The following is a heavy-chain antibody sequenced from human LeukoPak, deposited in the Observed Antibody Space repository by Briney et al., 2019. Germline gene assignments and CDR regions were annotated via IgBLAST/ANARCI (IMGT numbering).Heavy chain of an antibody. D-gene: IGHD3-22*01. CDR3: ASYYYDSRGYQPLNYFDY. V-gene: IGHV4-59*06. CDR2: IYYSGST. CDR1: GGPISTYY. Sequence: SETLSLTCTVSGGPISTYYWSWIRQPAGKGLEWIGYIYYSGSTYYNPSLKSRVNISVDTSKNQFSLKLSSVTAADTAVYYCASYYYDSRGYQPLNYFDYWGQGTLVTVSS. J-gene: IGHJ4*02.